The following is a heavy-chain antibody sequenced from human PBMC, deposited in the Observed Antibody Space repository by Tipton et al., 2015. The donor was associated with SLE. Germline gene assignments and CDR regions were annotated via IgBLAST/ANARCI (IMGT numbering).Heavy chain of an antibody. V-gene: IGHV4-30-4*01. D-gene: IGHD5/OR15-5a*01. J-gene: IGHJ3*02. Sequence: TLSLTCTVTRGSLRSTNYFWSWVRQHPGKGLEWIGFISHSGNPYYNPSFDSRVSISIDTSKNQFSLRLRSMTAADTAVYYCAREVNVVNDSDAFDIWGQGTMVTVSS. CDR2: ISHSGNP. CDR1: RGSLRSTNYF. CDR3: AREVNVVNDSDAFDI.